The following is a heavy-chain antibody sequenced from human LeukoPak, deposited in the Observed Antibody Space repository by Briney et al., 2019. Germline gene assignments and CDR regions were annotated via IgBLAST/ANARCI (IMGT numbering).Heavy chain of an antibody. CDR2: ISSSSTI. CDR1: GFTFSNAW. CDR3: ARHYGGNRFDY. Sequence: GGSLRLSCAASGFTFSNAWMSWVRQAPGKGLEWVSYISSSSTIYYADSVKGRFTISRDNAKNSLYLQMNSLRAEDTAVYYCARHYGGNRFDYWGQGTLVTVSS. D-gene: IGHD4-23*01. J-gene: IGHJ4*02. V-gene: IGHV3-69-1*01.